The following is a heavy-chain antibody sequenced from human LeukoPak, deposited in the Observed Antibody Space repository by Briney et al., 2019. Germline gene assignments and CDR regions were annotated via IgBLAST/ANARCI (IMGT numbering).Heavy chain of an antibody. CDR3: AGVRTGALDL. CDR2: ISSGGCT. V-gene: IGHV3-66*01. CDR1: GFTVSSNY. Sequence: GGSLRLPCAASGFTVSSNYMPWVRQAPGKALEWGSVISSGGCTYFGEAVKGRFTISRDSSKNTLSLQLNSLRGEDTAVYYCAGVRTGALDLWGQGTMVTVSS. J-gene: IGHJ3*01.